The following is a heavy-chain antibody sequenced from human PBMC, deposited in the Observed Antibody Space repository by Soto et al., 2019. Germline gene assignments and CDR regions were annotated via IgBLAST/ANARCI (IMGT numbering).Heavy chain of an antibody. Sequence: PEVSLRLSCSVSGFTFSSYGMHWVRQAPGKGLEWVAVIWYDGSNKYYSYSVKGRFTISRDNSKNTLYLQMNSLRAEDTAVYYCARDALYRYYESSGYFEGNWFDHWGQGTLVTVSS. CDR3: ARDALYRYYESSGYFEGNWFDH. V-gene: IGHV3-33*01. CDR2: IWYDGSNK. D-gene: IGHD3-22*01. J-gene: IGHJ5*02. CDR1: GFTFSSYG.